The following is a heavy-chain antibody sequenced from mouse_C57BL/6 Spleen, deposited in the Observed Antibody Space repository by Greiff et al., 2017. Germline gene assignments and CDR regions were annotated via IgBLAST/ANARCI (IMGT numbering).Heavy chain of an antibody. CDR1: GYTFTTYP. J-gene: IGHJ3*01. CDR2: FHPYNDDT. V-gene: IGHV1-47*01. D-gene: IGHD2-4*01. CDR3: ARGDDYDHYFDY. Sequence: QVQLKESGAELVKPGASVKMSCKASGYTFTTYPIEWMKQNHGKSLEWIGNFHPYNDDTKYNEKFKGKATLTVEKSSSTVYLELSRLTSDDSAVYYCARGDDYDHYFDYWGQGTLVTVSA.